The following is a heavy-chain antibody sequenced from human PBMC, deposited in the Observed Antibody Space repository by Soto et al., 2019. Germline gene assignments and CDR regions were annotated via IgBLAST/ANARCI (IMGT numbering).Heavy chain of an antibody. CDR3: ARDVAMPTGFGLGY. V-gene: IGHV3-30*03. J-gene: IGHJ4*02. Sequence: QVQVVESGGNIVQPGTSLRLSCAASGFAFTYYGIHWVRQAPGKGLEWVAHISNDGSKKFYADSVKGRFTISRDNSENTVYLQMTSLRPDDTAVFYCARDVAMPTGFGLGYWXQGTLVTVSS. D-gene: IGHD3-16*01. CDR1: GFAFTYYG. CDR2: ISNDGSKK.